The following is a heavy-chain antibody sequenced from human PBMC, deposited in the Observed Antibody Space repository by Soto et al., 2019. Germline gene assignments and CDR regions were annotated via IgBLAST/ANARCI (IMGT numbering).Heavy chain of an antibody. CDR1: GYTFTANY. CDR3: AKQQGPGTPYYYAMDV. J-gene: IGHJ6*02. D-gene: IGHD1-1*01. Sequence: QVQLVQSGAEVTKPGASVKVSCKASGYTFTANYVHWVRQAPGQGLEWMGWINPHTGGTDYAQTFQGRFTISRDNSKNTLYMQMNTLRAEDTAVYYCAKQQGPGTPYYYAMDVWGQGTTVTVSS. CDR2: INPHTGGT. V-gene: IGHV1-2*02.